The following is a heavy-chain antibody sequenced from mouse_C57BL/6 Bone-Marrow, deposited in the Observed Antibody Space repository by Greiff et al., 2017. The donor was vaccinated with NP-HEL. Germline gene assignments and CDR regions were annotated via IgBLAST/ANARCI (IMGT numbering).Heavy chain of an antibody. CDR3: ARQIYDGYYEDAMDY. J-gene: IGHJ4*01. Sequence: DVMLVESGGGLVQPGGSLKLSCAASGFTFSDYYMYWVRQTPEKRLEWVAYISNGGGSTYYPDTVKGRFTISRDNAKNTLYLQMSRLKSEDTAMYYCARQIYDGYYEDAMDYWGQGTSVTVSS. CDR1: GFTFSDYY. CDR2: ISNGGGST. D-gene: IGHD2-3*01. V-gene: IGHV5-12*01.